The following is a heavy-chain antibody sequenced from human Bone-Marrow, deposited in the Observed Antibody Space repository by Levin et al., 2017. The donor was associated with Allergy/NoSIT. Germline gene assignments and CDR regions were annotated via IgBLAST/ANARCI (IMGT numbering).Heavy chain of an antibody. Sequence: GGSLRLSCSASGFTFSSYAMHWVRQAPGKGLEYVSAISSNGGSTYYADSVKGRFTISRDNSKNTLYLQMSSLRAEDTAVYYCVKGWAEYCSGGSCYSSAFDIWGQGTMVTVSS. D-gene: IGHD2-15*01. CDR2: ISSNGGST. J-gene: IGHJ3*02. CDR3: VKGWAEYCSGGSCYSSAFDI. CDR1: GFTFSSYA. V-gene: IGHV3-64D*06.